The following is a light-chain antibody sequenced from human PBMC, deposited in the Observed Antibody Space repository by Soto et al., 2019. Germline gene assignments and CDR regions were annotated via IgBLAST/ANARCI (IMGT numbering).Light chain of an antibody. CDR2: DAS. CDR3: QQYGTSFT. J-gene: IGKJ3*01. Sequence: EIVLAQSPGTLSLSPGETATLSCRASQSLRSTYLAWYQQKPGQAPRIIIYDASSRAAGTPDRFSGSGSGTDFTLTINRLEPEDFAVYYCQQYGTSFTFGHGTRVDIK. V-gene: IGKV3-20*01. CDR1: QSLRSTY.